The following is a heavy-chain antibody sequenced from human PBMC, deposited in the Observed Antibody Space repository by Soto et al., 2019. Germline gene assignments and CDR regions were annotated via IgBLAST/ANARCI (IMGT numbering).Heavy chain of an antibody. CDR1: GYTFTSQY. Sequence: QVQLVQSGAEVKKPGASVQLSCKASGYTFTSQYIHCMRQAPGQVLEWLGLVNPSGVRTSYTQNFQGRVTMTSDTSTNTVYMELSGLRSEDTAIYYCSRGREDGDYVFEHWGRGALVTVSS. D-gene: IGHD4-17*01. CDR2: VNPSGVRT. CDR3: SRGREDGDYVFEH. V-gene: IGHV1-46*01. J-gene: IGHJ4*02.